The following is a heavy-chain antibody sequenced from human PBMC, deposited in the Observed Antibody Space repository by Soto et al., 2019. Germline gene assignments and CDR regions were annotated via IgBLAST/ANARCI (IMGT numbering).Heavy chain of an antibody. V-gene: IGHV4-59*01. CDR1: GGSISSYY. CDR3: ARGGITMVRGVIITYYGMDV. J-gene: IGHJ6*02. Sequence: QVQLQESGPGLVKPSETLSLTCTVSGGSISSYYWSWIRQPPGKGLEWIGYIYYSGSTNYNPSLKSSVTLSVDSSKNQFSLKLSSVTAADTAVYYCARGGITMVRGVIITYYGMDVWGQGTTVTVSS. CDR2: IYYSGST. D-gene: IGHD3-10*01.